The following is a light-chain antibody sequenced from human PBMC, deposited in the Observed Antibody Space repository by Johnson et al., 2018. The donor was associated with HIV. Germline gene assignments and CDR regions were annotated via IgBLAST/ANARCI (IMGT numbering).Light chain of an antibody. CDR1: SSNIGSNT. V-gene: IGLV1-44*01. J-gene: IGLJ1*01. Sequence: QSVLTQSPSASGTPGQRVTISCSGSSSNIGSNTVNWYQQLPGTAPKLLIYRNNQRPSGVPDRFSGSKSGTSASLAISGLQAEDEADYYCGTWDSSLSAGHVFGTGTKVTVL. CDR2: RNN. CDR3: GTWDSSLSAGHV.